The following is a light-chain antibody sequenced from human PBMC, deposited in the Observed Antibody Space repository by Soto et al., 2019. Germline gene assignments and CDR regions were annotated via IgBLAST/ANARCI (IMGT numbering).Light chain of an antibody. CDR2: KAF. Sequence: DIQMTQSPSTLSASVGDRVTITCRASQSISSWLAWYQQKPGKAPKLLIYKAFSLESGVPSRFSGSGSGTEFTLTISSLQPDDFATYYCQQYNSYSASTFGQGTKVEIK. V-gene: IGKV1-5*03. CDR1: QSISSW. J-gene: IGKJ1*01. CDR3: QQYNSYSAST.